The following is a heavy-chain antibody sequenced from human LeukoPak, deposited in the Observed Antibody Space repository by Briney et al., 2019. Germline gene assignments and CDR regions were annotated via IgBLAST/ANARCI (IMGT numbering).Heavy chain of an antibody. D-gene: IGHD6-13*01. CDR2: IYYSGST. CDR1: GGSIRSSSYY. J-gene: IGHJ6*03. Sequence: SETLSLTCTVSGGSIRSSSYYWGWIRQPPGKGLEWIGRIYYSGSTNYNPSLKSRVTISVDTSKNQFSLKLSSVTAADTAVYFCARQAGTYYFYYYMDVWGKGTTVTISS. V-gene: IGHV4-39*01. CDR3: ARQAGTYYFYYYMDV.